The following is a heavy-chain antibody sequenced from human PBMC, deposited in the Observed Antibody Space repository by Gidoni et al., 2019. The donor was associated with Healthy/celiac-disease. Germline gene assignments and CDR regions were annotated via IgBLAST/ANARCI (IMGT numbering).Heavy chain of an antibody. D-gene: IGHD3-10*01. CDR1: GFTFSSYA. V-gene: IGHV3-23*01. CDR3: AKVGRGGLYYYYYYMDV. J-gene: IGHJ6*03. Sequence: EVQLLESGGGLVQPGGSLRLSCAASGFTFSSYAMSWVRQAPGKGLEWVSAISGSGGSTYYADSVKGRFTISRDNSKNTLYLQMNSLRAEDTAVYYCAKVGRGGLYYYYYYMDVWGKGTTVTVSS. CDR2: ISGSGGST.